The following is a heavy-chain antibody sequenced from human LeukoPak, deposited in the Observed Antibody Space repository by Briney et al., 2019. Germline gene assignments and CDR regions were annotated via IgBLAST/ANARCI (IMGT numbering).Heavy chain of an antibody. CDR1: GTSFTTNA. Sequence: ASVKVSCKASGTSFTTNAMHWVRQAPGQRLEWMGWINTDNGNTHYLQKFQGRVTITRDTPASTTYMELSSLTSEDTAVYYCAREKNQQWVDCLQYWGQGTLVTVSS. CDR2: INTDNGNT. V-gene: IGHV1-3*04. D-gene: IGHD1-26*01. CDR3: AREKNQQWVDCLQY. J-gene: IGHJ4*02.